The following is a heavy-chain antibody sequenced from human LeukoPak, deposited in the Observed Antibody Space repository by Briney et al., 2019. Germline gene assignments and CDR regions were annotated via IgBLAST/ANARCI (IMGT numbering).Heavy chain of an antibody. D-gene: IGHD1-1*01. CDR3: AREGTAGTNLNWFDP. J-gene: IGHJ5*02. CDR1: GASISSHY. Sequence: SETLSLTCTVSGASISSHYWTWIRQPPGKGLDWIGYIHYSRGTNYNPSLKSRVTISIDMSKNQFSLELSSVTAADMAVYYCAREGTAGTNLNWFDPWGQGALVTVSS. V-gene: IGHV4-59*11. CDR2: IHYSRGT.